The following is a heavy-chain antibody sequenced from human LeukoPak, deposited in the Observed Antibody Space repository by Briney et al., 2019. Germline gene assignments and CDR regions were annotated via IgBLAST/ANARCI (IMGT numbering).Heavy chain of an antibody. Sequence: SETLSLTCTVSGDSFSSGTYYWTWIRQPAGKGLEWIGRIYASGSTDYNPSLKSRVTILLDTSKNQFSLNLRSVTAAATAVYYWAVAFCGGDCFSRHYFGVDVWGQGTTVTVSS. V-gene: IGHV4-61*02. CDR1: GDSFSSGTYY. CDR3: AVAFCGGDCFSRHYFGVDV. CDR2: IYASGST. D-gene: IGHD2-21*01. J-gene: IGHJ6*02.